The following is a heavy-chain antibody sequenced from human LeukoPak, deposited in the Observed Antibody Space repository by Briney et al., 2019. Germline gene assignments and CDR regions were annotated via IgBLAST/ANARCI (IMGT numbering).Heavy chain of an antibody. CDR2: IYYSGST. Sequence: PSETLSLTCTVSGGSISSHYWSWIRQPPGKGLEWIGYIYYSGSTNYNPSLKSRVTISVDTSKNQFSLKLSSVTAADTAVYYCARGGFTYYDILTGMRDYYYMDVWGKGTTVTVSS. D-gene: IGHD3-9*01. J-gene: IGHJ6*03. V-gene: IGHV4-59*11. CDR3: ARGGFTYYDILTGMRDYYYMDV. CDR1: GGSISSHY.